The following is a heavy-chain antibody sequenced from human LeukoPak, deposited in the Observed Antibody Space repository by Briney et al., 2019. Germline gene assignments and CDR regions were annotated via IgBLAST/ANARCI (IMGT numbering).Heavy chain of an antibody. CDR1: GGTFSSYA. J-gene: IGHJ3*02. CDR3: ARDEDYGGNPVSGAFDI. D-gene: IGHD4-23*01. Sequence: SVKVSCKASGGTFSSYAISWVRQAPGQGLEWMGGIIPIFGTGNYAQKFQGRVTITADESTSTVYMELSSLRSEDTAVYYCARDEDYGGNPVSGAFDIWGQGTLVTVPS. V-gene: IGHV1-69*13. CDR2: IIPIFGTG.